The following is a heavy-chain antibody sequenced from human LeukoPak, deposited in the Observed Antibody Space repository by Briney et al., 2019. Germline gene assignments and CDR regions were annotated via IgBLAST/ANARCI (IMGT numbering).Heavy chain of an antibody. CDR1: GVSFNDYY. Sequence: AETLTLTCAVSGVSFNDYYWSWVRQTPGKGLEWIREINHSGYTNDSPSLKSRVTLSIDTSRKQFSLNLRSVTVADTGIYYCTRMTAGHDYWGQGTLVTVSS. V-gene: IGHV4-34*01. D-gene: IGHD2-21*02. CDR2: INHSGYT. J-gene: IGHJ4*02. CDR3: TRMTAGHDY.